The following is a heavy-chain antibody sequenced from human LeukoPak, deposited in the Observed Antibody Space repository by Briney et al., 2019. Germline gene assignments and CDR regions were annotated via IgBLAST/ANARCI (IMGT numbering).Heavy chain of an antibody. CDR3: ARDGMITAYAFDI. J-gene: IGHJ3*02. D-gene: IGHD3-16*01. Sequence: GGSLRLSCAASGFTLSSYDMNWVRQAPGKGLEWVSTINSSGDYTCYADSVKGRFTISRDNAKNSLYLQMNSLRAEDTAVYYCARDGMITAYAFDIWGQGTMVTVSS. CDR1: GFTLSSYD. CDR2: INSSGDYT. V-gene: IGHV3-21*01.